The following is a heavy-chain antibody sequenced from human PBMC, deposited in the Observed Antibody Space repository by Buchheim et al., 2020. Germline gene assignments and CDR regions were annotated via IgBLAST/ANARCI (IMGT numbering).Heavy chain of an antibody. V-gene: IGHV4-39*01. Sequence: QLQLQESGPELVKPSETLSLTCTVSGGSISSSSYYWGWIRQPPGKGLEWIGSIYYSGSTYYNPSLKSRVTISVDTSKNQFSLKLSSVTAADTAVYYCARHKTVTTYYYYYGMDVWGQGTT. CDR3: ARHKTVTTYYYYYGMDV. J-gene: IGHJ6*02. CDR2: IYYSGST. CDR1: GGSISSSSYY. D-gene: IGHD4-17*01.